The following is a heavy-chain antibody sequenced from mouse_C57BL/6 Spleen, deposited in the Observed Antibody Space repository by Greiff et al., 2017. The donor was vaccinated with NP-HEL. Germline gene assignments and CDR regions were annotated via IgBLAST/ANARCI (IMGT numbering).Heavy chain of an antibody. CDR3: ARRGPVYAMDY. Sequence: VQLQQSGPELVKPGASVKISCKASGYAFSSSWMNWVKQRPGKGLEWIGRIYPGDGDTNYNGKFKGRATLTADKSSSTAYMQLSSLTSEDSAVYVGARRGPVYAMDYWGQGTSVTVSS. V-gene: IGHV1-82*01. CDR2: IYPGDGDT. CDR1: GYAFSSSW. J-gene: IGHJ4*01.